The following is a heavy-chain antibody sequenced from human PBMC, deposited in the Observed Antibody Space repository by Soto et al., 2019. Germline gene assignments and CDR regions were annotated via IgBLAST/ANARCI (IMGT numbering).Heavy chain of an antibody. J-gene: IGHJ4*02. V-gene: IGHV4-31*03. Sequence: PSETLSLTCTVSGLSLSSGGYYWSWIRQHPGKGLEWVGYIYFTGTTLYNPSLKSRLAISVDTSKNQFSLKLTSVTAADTAVYYCARDWGSSGWPNWGQGVLVTVSS. CDR2: IYFTGTT. D-gene: IGHD6-19*01. CDR3: ARDWGSSGWPN. CDR1: GLSLSSGGYY.